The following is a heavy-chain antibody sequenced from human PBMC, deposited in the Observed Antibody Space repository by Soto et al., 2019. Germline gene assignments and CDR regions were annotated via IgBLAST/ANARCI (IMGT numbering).Heavy chain of an antibody. V-gene: IGHV3-23*01. CDR3: AKARSWHDYETIDY. D-gene: IGHD4-17*01. CDR2: ISGSGGST. J-gene: IGHJ4*02. CDR1: GFTFSSYA. Sequence: EVQLLESGGGLVQPGGSLRLSCAASGFTFSSYAMSWVRQAPGKGLEWVSAISGSGGSTYYADSVKGRFTISRDNSKNTLYLQLNSLRAEDTAVYFCAKARSWHDYETIDYWGQGTLVTVSS.